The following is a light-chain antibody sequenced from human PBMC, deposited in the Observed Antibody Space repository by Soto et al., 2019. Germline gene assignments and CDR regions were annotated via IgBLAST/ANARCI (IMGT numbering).Light chain of an antibody. Sequence: EVVLTQSPGTLSLSPGERATLSCRASQSVRSNYLAWYQQKPGQAPRLIIYGASTRATGIPARFSGSGSGTEFTLTISSLQSEDFAVYYCQQYNNWPWTFGQGTKVDIK. CDR2: GAS. CDR1: QSVRSN. CDR3: QQYNNWPWT. V-gene: IGKV3-15*01. J-gene: IGKJ1*01.